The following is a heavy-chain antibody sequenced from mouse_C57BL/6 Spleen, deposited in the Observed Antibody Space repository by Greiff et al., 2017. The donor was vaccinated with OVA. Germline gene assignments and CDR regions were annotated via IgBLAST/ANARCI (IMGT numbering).Heavy chain of an antibody. CDR2: ISYDGSN. Sequence: EVKLQESGPGLVKPSQSLSLTCSVTGYSITSGYYWNWIRQFPGNKLEWMGYISYDGSNNYNSSLKNRISITRDTSKNQFFLKLNSVTTEDAATYYCARDDGYYSFAYWGQGTLVTVSA. D-gene: IGHD2-3*01. V-gene: IGHV3-6*01. J-gene: IGHJ3*01. CDR3: ARDDGYYSFAY. CDR1: GYSITSGYY.